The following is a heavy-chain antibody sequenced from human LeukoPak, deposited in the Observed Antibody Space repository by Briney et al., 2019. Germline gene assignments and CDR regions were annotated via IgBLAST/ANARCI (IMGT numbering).Heavy chain of an antibody. J-gene: IGHJ4*02. D-gene: IGHD4-23*01. CDR3: ARDPTTVVTYYFDY. CDR2: ISSSSSYI. CDR1: GFTFSSYS. V-gene: IGHV3-21*01. Sequence: GGSLRLSCAASGFTFSSYSMNWVRQAPGKGLEWVSSISSSSSYIYYADSVKGRFTISRDNAKNSLYLQMNSLRAEDTAVYYCARDPTTVVTYYFDYWGRGTLVTVSS.